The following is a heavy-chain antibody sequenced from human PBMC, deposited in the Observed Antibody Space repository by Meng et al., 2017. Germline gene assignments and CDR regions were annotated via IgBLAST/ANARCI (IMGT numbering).Heavy chain of an antibody. V-gene: IGHV3-23*04. CDR2: ISGSGSST. J-gene: IGHJ4*02. CDR3: AKNSVSSGYHYRD. Sequence: EVQVGESGGGWVLPGGLLRLSYAASGFTFSSYGMTWVRQTTGKGLEWVSAISGSGSSTYYADSVKGRFTISRDNSKNMLFLQMNSLRGEDTAIYYCAKNSVSSGYHYRDWGQGTLVTVSS. CDR1: GFTFSSYG. D-gene: IGHD3-22*01.